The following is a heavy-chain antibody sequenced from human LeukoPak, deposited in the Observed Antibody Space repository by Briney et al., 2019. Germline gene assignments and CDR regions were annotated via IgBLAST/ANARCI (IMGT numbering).Heavy chain of an antibody. Sequence: PGGSLRLSCAVSGFTFTNAWMNWVRQAPGKGLEWVSVIYSGGSTYYADSVKGRFTISRHNSKNTLYLQMNSLRADDTAVYYCARDSSGLSFDYWGQGTLVTVSS. D-gene: IGHD6-19*01. CDR3: ARDSSGLSFDY. J-gene: IGHJ4*02. V-gene: IGHV3-53*04. CDR2: IYSGGST. CDR1: GFTFTNAW.